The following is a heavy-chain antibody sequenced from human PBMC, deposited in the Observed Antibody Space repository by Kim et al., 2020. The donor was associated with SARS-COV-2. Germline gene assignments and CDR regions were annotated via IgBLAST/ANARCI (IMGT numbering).Heavy chain of an antibody. J-gene: IGHJ4*02. Sequence: PSLKSRVTISVDTSKNQFALKLSSVTAADTAVYYCARQWAAAGTGRHFDYWGQGTLVTVSS. D-gene: IGHD6-13*01. V-gene: IGHV4-39*01. CDR3: ARQWAAAGTGRHFDY.